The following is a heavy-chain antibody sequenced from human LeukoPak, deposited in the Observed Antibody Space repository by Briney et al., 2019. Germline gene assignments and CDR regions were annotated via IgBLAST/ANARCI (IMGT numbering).Heavy chain of an antibody. CDR1: GGSITSTNW. Sequence: SETLSLTCGVSGGSITSTNWWSWVRQPPGQGLEWIGEVSLSGLTNYNPSLSSRVIMALDTPKNHLSLHLTSVTAADTAVYYCSRENGAFSPFGYWGQGYLVTVLS. J-gene: IGHJ4*02. D-gene: IGHD2-8*01. CDR2: VSLSGLT. V-gene: IGHV4-4*02. CDR3: SRENGAFSPFGY.